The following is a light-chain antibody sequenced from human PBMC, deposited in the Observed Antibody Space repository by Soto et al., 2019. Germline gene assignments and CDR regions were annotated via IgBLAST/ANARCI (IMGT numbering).Light chain of an antibody. CDR3: QSYDSSLSGSYV. CDR2: GNS. J-gene: IGLJ1*01. Sequence: QSALTQPASVSGSPGQSITISCTGSSSDVGGYHYVSWYQQYPGEAPKLLIYGNSNRPSGVPDRFSGSKSGTSASLAITGLQAEDEADYYCQSYDSSLSGSYVFGTGTKLTVL. V-gene: IGLV2-14*01. CDR1: SSDVGGYHY.